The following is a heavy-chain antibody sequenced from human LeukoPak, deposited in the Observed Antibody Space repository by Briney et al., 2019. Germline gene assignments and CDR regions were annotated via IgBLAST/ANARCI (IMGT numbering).Heavy chain of an antibody. CDR2: ISAYNGNT. V-gene: IGHV1-18*01. D-gene: IGHD3-16*02. CDR1: GDTFTSYG. Sequence: ASVKVSCKASGDTFTSYGISWVRQAPGQGLEWMGWISAYNGNTNYAQKLQGRVTMTTDTSTSTAYMELRSLRSDDTAVYYCARDHRYDYLWGSYPTSDAFDIWGQGTMVTVSS. CDR3: ARDHRYDYLWGSYPTSDAFDI. J-gene: IGHJ3*02.